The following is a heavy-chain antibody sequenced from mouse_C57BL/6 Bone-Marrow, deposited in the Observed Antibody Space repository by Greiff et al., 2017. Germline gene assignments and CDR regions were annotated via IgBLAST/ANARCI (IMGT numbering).Heavy chain of an antibody. CDR1: GYTFTSYD. Sequence: VQLVESGPELVKPGASVKLSCKASGYTFTSYDINWVQQRPGQGLEWIGWIYPRDGSTKYNEKFKGKVTLTVDTSSSTVYMELHSLTSEDTAVYFCARDYGCSYWYFDVWGTGTMVTVSS. D-gene: IGHD1-1*01. CDR3: ARDYGCSYWYFDV. CDR2: IYPRDGST. J-gene: IGHJ1*03. V-gene: IGHV1-85*01.